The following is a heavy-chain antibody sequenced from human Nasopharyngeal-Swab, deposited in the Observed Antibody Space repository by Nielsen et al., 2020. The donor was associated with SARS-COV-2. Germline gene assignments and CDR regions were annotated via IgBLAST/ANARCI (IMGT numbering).Heavy chain of an antibody. Sequence: ASVKVSCKASGYTFNSYDINWVRQATGQGLEWMGWMNPNSGNTGYAQKFQGRVTMTRNTSISTAYMELSSLRSEDTAVYYCATTHKSTYYDFWSGYSNSYYYYMDVWGKGTTVTVSS. CDR2: MNPNSGNT. J-gene: IGHJ6*03. CDR3: ATTHKSTYYDFWSGYSNSYYYYMDV. D-gene: IGHD3-3*01. CDR1: GYTFNSYD. V-gene: IGHV1-8*01.